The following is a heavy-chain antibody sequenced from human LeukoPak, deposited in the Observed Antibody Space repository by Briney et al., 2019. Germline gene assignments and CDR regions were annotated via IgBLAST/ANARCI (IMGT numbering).Heavy chain of an antibody. CDR3: ARGTYYYDSSGLGVFDY. D-gene: IGHD3-22*01. J-gene: IGHJ4*02. CDR1: GYTFTSYG. Sequence: GASVKVSCKASGYTFTSYGISWVRQAPGQGLEWMGWINPNSGGTNYAQKFQGRVTMTRDTSISTAYMELSRLRSDDTAVYYCARGTYYYDSSGLGVFDYWGQGTLVTVSS. V-gene: IGHV1-2*02. CDR2: INPNSGGT.